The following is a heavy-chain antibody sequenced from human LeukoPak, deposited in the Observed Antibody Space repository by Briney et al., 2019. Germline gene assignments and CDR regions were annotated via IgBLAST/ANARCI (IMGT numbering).Heavy chain of an antibody. V-gene: IGHV4-59*08. CDR1: GASISNYY. CDR3: ARSDIWGSYRFLDY. D-gene: IGHD3-16*02. CDR2: MLYSGST. J-gene: IGHJ4*02. Sequence: SETLSLTCTVAGASISNYYWSWIRQSPGKGLEWIGYMLYSGSTNQNPSLRSRVTISVDTSKNQVSLKLSSVTAADTAVYYCARSDIWGSYRFLDYWGQGALVTVSS.